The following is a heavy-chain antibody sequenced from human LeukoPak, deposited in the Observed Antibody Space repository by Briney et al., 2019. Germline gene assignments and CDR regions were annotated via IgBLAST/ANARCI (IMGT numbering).Heavy chain of an antibody. CDR3: ARRSGSYSK. J-gene: IGHJ4*02. Sequence: SETLSLTCAVSGGSISSSNWWSWVRQPPGKGLEWIGEIYHSGSTNYHPSLKTRVTISVDTSKNHFSLKLTSVTAADTAVYYCARRSGSYSKWGQGTLVTVSS. CDR2: IYHSGST. CDR1: GGSISSSNW. V-gene: IGHV4-4*02. D-gene: IGHD1-26*01.